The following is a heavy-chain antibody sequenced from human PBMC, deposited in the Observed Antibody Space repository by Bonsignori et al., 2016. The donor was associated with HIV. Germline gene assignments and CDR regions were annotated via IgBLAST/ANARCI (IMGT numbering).Heavy chain of an antibody. D-gene: IGHD6-19*01. CDR2: IWYDGTKK. CDR3: AKGAVAGTEPDY. V-gene: IGHV3-33*06. J-gene: IGHJ4*02. Sequence: WIRQPPGKGLEWVAVIWYDGTKKYYADSVKGRFTISRDNSKNMLSLQMNSLRAEDTAVYYCAKGAVAGTEPDYWGQGTLVTVSS.